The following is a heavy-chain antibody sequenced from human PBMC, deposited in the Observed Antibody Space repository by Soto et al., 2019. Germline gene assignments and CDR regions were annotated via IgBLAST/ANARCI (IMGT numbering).Heavy chain of an antibody. CDR3: ARGYDYGDYPAFDS. V-gene: IGHV3-30*03. Sequence: HPGGSLRLSCAASGFTFSSYGMHWVRQAPGKGLEWVAVISKDGNVKYYADSVKGRFTISRHNSKNSLYLQMNGLGAEDTAIYYCARGYDYGDYPAFDSWGQGTLVTVSS. J-gene: IGHJ4*02. CDR2: ISKDGNVK. D-gene: IGHD4-17*01. CDR1: GFTFSSYG.